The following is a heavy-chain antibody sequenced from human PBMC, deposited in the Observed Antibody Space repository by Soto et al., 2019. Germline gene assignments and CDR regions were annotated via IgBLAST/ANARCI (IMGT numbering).Heavy chain of an antibody. J-gene: IGHJ4*02. D-gene: IGHD3-16*01. CDR2: IHGGGST. V-gene: IGHV3-53*01. CDR3: AGRLTTAASLDY. CDR1: GFSVSNNH. Sequence: VQLVESGGGLIQPGGSLRLSCAASGFSVSNNHMTWIRQTAGKGLELVSFIHGGGSTSYADSVKGRFTISRDNSKNTLYLQMDRLRAEDTPIYYCAGRLTTAASLDYWGQGTLVTVSS.